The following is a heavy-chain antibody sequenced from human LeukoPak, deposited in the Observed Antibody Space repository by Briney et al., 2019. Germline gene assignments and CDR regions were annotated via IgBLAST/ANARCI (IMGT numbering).Heavy chain of an antibody. J-gene: IGHJ4*02. D-gene: IGHD6-19*01. CDR1: GGSFSGYY. Sequence: SETLSLTCAVYGGSFSGYYWSWIRQPPGKGLEWIGEINHSGSTNYNPSLKSRVTISVDTSKKQFSLKLSSVTAADTAVYYCARWYSSGWYYFDYWGQGTPVTVST. CDR2: INHSGST. V-gene: IGHV4-34*01. CDR3: ARWYSSGWYYFDY.